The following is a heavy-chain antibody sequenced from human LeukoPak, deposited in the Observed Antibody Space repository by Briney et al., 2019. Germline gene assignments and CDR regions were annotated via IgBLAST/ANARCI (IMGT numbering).Heavy chain of an antibody. D-gene: IGHD6-6*01. J-gene: IGHJ4*02. CDR1: GFTFISYA. CDR2: ISYDGSNK. V-gene: IGHV3-30-3*01. CDR3: AWSISSSL. Sequence: PGRSLRVSCGASGFTFISYAMHWVRQAPGRGGEGVAVISYDGSNKYYADSVEGGFTTSRDNSKNTLYLQINNLRAEETAGYYFAWSISSSLWGQGTLVTVSS.